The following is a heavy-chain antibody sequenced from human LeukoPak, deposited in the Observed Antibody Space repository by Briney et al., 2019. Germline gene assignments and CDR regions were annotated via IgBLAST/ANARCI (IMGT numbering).Heavy chain of an antibody. V-gene: IGHV4-59*08. J-gene: IGHJ4*02. D-gene: IGHD2-2*01. CDR1: GGSISSYY. CDR3: ARLRYCSSTSCYFRPGYFDY. CDR2: IYYSGST. Sequence: TSETLSLTCTVSGGSISSYYWSWIRQPPGKGLEWIGYIYYSGSTNYNPSLKSRVTISVDTSKNQFSLKLSSVTAADTAVYYCARLRYCSSTSCYFRPGYFDYWGQGTLVTVFS.